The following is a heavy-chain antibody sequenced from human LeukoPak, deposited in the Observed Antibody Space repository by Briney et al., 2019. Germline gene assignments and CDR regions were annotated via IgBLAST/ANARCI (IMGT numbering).Heavy chain of an antibody. D-gene: IGHD2-15*01. CDR2: INPNNGAT. J-gene: IGHJ6*03. CDR3: ARDVVVVVGASRSNFYFYMDV. V-gene: IGHV1-2*06. Sequence: ASVKVSCKASGYTFTGYYMHWVRQAPGQGLEWMGRINPNNGATNYAQKFQGRITMTRDTSITTAYMELSSLRSDDTAIYYCARDVVVVVGASRSNFYFYMDVWGKGTTVTVSS. CDR1: GYTFTGYY.